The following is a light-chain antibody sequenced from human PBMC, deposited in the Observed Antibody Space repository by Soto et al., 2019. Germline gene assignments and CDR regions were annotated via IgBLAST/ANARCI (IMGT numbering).Light chain of an antibody. V-gene: IGKV1-33*01. CDR3: QQYGDLPRT. CDR1: QNIGDY. Sequence: DIQMTQSPSSLSASVGDRVTITCQASQNIGDYLNWYQQKPGEAPKLLIHDASIVKIGVSSRFSGSRSGTEFTFSINSLRPQDTGTFYCQQYGDLPRTFGRGTKLEI. CDR2: DAS. J-gene: IGKJ2*01.